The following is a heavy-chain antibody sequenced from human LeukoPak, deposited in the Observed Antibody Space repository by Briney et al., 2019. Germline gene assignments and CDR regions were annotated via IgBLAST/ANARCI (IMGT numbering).Heavy chain of an antibody. CDR3: VRGNYFDY. CDR2: INGDGTST. CDR1: GFTVSSNY. J-gene: IGHJ4*02. V-gene: IGHV3-74*01. Sequence: PGGSLRLSCAASGFTVSSNYMSWVRQAPGKGLVWVSLINGDGTSTNYADSVRGRFTISRNNAKNTLYLQMNSLRVEDTAVYYCVRGNYFDYWGQGTLVTVSS.